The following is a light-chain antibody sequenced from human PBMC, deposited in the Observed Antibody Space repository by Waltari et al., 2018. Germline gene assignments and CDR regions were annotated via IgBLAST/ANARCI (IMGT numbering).Light chain of an antibody. J-gene: IGKJ1*01. Sequence: DIKMTQSPSSLSASVGDRVTITCRSSQTIGTYLNWYQHKLGKAPKLLIYGASSLQGGVPSRFSGRGAGTDFTLTITSLQPEDFATYYCQQSYTTPRTFGQGTKVEI. V-gene: IGKV1-39*01. CDR2: GAS. CDR3: QQSYTTPRT. CDR1: QTIGTY.